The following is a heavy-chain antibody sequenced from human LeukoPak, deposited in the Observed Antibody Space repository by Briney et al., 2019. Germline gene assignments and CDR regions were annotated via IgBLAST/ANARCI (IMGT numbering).Heavy chain of an antibody. Sequence: PGGSLRLSCAASGFTFSSYGMNWVRQAPGKGLEWASSISSSSSYMYYADSVKGRFTISRDNAKNSLYLQVNSLRAEDTAVYYCVRDRFYSKDFDYWGQGTLVTVSS. D-gene: IGHD4-11*01. CDR2: ISSSSSYM. V-gene: IGHV3-21*01. CDR1: GFTFSSYG. J-gene: IGHJ4*02. CDR3: VRDRFYSKDFDY.